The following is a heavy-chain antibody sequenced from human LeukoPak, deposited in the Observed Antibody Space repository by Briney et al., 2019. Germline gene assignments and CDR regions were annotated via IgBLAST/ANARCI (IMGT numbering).Heavy chain of an antibody. CDR3: ATHSGWIPAQDY. J-gene: IGHJ4*02. D-gene: IGHD6-19*01. CDR1: GFTFDDYA. V-gene: IGHV3-9*01. Sequence: GGSLRLSCAASGFTFDDYAMHWVRQAPGKGLEWVSGISWNSGSIGYADSVKGRFTISRDNAKNSLYLQMNSLRAEDTAVYYCATHSGWIPAQDYWGQGTLVTVSS. CDR2: ISWNSGSI.